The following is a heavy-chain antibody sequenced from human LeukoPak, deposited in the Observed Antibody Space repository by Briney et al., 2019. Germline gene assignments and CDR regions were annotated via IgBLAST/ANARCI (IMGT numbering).Heavy chain of an antibody. V-gene: IGHV4-34*01. J-gene: IGHJ5*02. CDR2: INHSGST. D-gene: IGHD3-22*01. CDR3: ASDGTGAGYYYDSSGYSS. Sequence: SETLSLTCAVYGGSFSGYYWSWIRQPPGKGLEWIGEINHSGSTNYNPSLKSRVTISEDTSKNQFSLKLSSVTAADTAVYYCASDGTGAGYYYDSSGYSSWGQGTLVTVSS. CDR1: GGSFSGYY.